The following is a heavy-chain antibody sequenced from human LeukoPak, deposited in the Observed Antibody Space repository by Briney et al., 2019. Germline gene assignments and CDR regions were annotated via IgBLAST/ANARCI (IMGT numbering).Heavy chain of an antibody. Sequence: HPGGCLRLSCAASGFTFSSYGMHWVRQAPGKGLEWVAVIWYDGSNKYYADSVKGRFTISRDNSKNTLYLQMNSLRAEDTAVYYCARGGIGYCSGGSCYEANLDYWGQGTLVTVSS. J-gene: IGHJ4*02. CDR1: GFTFSSYG. CDR2: IWYDGSNK. V-gene: IGHV3-33*01. CDR3: ARGGIGYCSGGSCYEANLDY. D-gene: IGHD2-15*01.